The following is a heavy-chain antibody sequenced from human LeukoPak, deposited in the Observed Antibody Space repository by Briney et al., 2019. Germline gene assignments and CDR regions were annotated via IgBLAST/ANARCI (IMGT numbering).Heavy chain of an antibody. CDR3: ARVRSGAAAGRWEIYYYYYYRDV. J-gene: IGHJ6*03. Sequence: SETLSLTCAVYGGSFSGYYWSWIRQPPGKGLEWIGEINHSGSTNYNPSLKSRVTISVDTSKNQFSLKLSSVTAADTAVYYCARVRSGAAAGRWEIYYYYYYRDVWGKGTTVTVSS. D-gene: IGHD6-13*01. V-gene: IGHV4-34*01. CDR2: INHSGST. CDR1: GGSFSGYY.